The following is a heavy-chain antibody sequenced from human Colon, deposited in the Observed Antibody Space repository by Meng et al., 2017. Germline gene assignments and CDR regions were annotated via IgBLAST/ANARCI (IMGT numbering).Heavy chain of an antibody. CDR1: GFTFSRYG. CDR2: TSNNGRST. V-gene: IGHV3-23*04. CDR3: ANGYSPDY. Sequence: GLGVESGGDLVQAGGAVLLSCAADGFTFSRYGMSWVGQAPGQGLEWVSTTSNNGRSTYYADSVKGRLTISRDNSKNTLYLQMNSLRAEATAVYYCANGYSPDYWGQGTLVTVSS. J-gene: IGHJ4*02. D-gene: IGHD5-18*01.